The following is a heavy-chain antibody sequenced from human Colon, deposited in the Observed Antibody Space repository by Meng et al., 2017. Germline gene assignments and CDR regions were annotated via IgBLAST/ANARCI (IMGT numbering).Heavy chain of an antibody. Sequence: QVQLQESGPGLVKPSQTLSLTCTVSGDSISSDYFWSWIRQPPGKGLEWVGYIYHSGNTYYNRSLKSRVTISVDRSKNQFSLKLSSVTAADTAVYYCAREDLRIPRAYYFDYWGQGTLVTVSS. V-gene: IGHV4-30-4*01. D-gene: IGHD2/OR15-2a*01. CDR1: GDSISSDYF. J-gene: IGHJ4*02. CDR2: IYHSGNT. CDR3: AREDLRIPRAYYFDY.